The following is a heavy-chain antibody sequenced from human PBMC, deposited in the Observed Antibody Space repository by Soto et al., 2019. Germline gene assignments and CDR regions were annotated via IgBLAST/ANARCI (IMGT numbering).Heavy chain of an antibody. CDR3: AKKQGVELVPLATVDWFDP. CDR2: ISGSGFKK. D-gene: IGHD1-26*01. Sequence: GGSLRLSCAASGFIFENFGMSWVRQAPGKGLDWISSISGSGFKKYYADSVKGRFTISSDNSKSTVYLELNNLSAEDTAVYHCAKKQGVELVPLATVDWFDPWGQGSVVTVSS. CDR1: GFIFENFG. V-gene: IGHV3-23*01. J-gene: IGHJ5*02.